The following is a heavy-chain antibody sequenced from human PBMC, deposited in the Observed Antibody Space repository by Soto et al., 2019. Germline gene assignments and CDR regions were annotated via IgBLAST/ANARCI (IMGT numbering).Heavy chain of an antibody. V-gene: IGHV1-69*02. CDR2: IIPILGIA. J-gene: IGHJ3*01. CDR3: ARGHVGRLNAFDF. Sequence: GASVKVSCKASGGTFSSYTISWVRQAPGQGLEWMGRIIPILGIANYAQKFQGRVTITADKSTSTAYMELSSLRSEDTAVYYCARGHVGRLNAFDFWGQGTIVTVS. CDR1: GGTFSSYT. D-gene: IGHD3-16*01.